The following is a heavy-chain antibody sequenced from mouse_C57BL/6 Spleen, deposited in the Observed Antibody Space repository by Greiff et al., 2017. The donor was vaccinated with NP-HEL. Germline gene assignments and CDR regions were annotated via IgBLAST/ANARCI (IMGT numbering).Heavy chain of an antibody. V-gene: IGHV1-85*01. J-gene: IGHJ2*01. Sequence: VKLMESGPELVKPGASVKLSCKASGYTFTSYDINWVKQRPGQGLEWIGWIYPRDGSTKYNEKFKGKATLTVDTSSSTAYMELHSLTSEDSAVYFCARGVYFDYWGQGTTLTVSS. CDR3: ARGVYFDY. CDR1: GYTFTSYD. CDR2: IYPRDGST.